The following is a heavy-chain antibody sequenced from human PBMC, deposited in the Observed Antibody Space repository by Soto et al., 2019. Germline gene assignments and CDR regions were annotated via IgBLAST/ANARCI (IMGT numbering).Heavy chain of an antibody. CDR3: ARRIFRDWNYSPGMDV. D-gene: IGHD1-7*01. CDR1: GYSFTSYW. CDR2: IYPGDSDT. Sequence: PGESLKISCKGSGYSFTSYWIGWVRQMPGKGLEWMGIIYPGDSDTRYSPSFQGQVTISADKSISTAYLQWSSLKASDTAMYYCARRIFRDWNYSPGMDVWGQGTTVTVSS. V-gene: IGHV5-51*01. J-gene: IGHJ6*02.